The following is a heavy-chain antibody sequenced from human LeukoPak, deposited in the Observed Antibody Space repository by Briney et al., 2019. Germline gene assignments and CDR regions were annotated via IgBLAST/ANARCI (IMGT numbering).Heavy chain of an antibody. V-gene: IGHV5-51*01. J-gene: IGHJ4*02. Sequence: GESLKISCQASGYSFSYSWIGWVRQMPGKGLEWMGIIYPDNSDTRYSPSFQGQVTISADKSISTAYLQWSSLKASDTAMYYCARFTVAGTGNYFDYWGQGTLVTVSS. CDR2: IYPDNSDT. CDR1: GYSFSYSW. D-gene: IGHD6-19*01. CDR3: ARFTVAGTGNYFDY.